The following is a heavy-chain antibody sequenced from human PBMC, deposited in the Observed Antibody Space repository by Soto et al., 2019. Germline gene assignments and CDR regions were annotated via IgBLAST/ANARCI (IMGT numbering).Heavy chain of an antibody. CDR2: IYWDDDK. Sequence: SGPTLVNPTQTLTLTCTFSGFSLSTSGVGVGWIRQPPGKALEWLALIYWDDDKRYSPSLKGRLTITKDTSKNHVVLKMTQMEPVETATYYCAHGLDILTGYCHFDYWGQGTLVTVSS. CDR1: GFSLSTSGVG. D-gene: IGHD3-9*01. V-gene: IGHV2-5*02. CDR3: AHGLDILTGYCHFDY. J-gene: IGHJ4*02.